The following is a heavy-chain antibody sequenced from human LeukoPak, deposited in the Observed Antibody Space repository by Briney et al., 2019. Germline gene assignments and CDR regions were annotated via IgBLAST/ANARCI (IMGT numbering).Heavy chain of an antibody. CDR1: GFPFSSHA. CDR2: ISNGKT. D-gene: IGHD2-15*01. V-gene: IGHV3-23*01. J-gene: IGHJ5*02. CDR3: VREAGYCAPVCVKTNWFDP. Sequence: GGSLRLSCAAPGFPFSSHARGWVRQPPGKGLEWVAAISNGKTYYAASVRGRFAISRDDSTNTVYLHMNSLRDEDTALYHCVREAGYCAPVCVKTNWFDPWGQGTLVTVSS.